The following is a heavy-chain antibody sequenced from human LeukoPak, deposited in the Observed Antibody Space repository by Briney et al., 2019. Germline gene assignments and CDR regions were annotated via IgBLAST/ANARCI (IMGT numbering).Heavy chain of an antibody. J-gene: IGHJ4*02. Sequence: GESLRLSCAATGFTFSNYKMNWVRQAPGRGLEWVSSISSTSTYIYYTDSVKGRFTISRDNAKNSLYMQMNSLRAEDTAVYYCAIDPGTVDTPMVPVWDYWGQGTVVTVSS. CDR3: AIDPGTVDTPMVPVWDY. V-gene: IGHV3-21*01. CDR1: GFTFSNYK. CDR2: ISSTSTYI. D-gene: IGHD5-18*01.